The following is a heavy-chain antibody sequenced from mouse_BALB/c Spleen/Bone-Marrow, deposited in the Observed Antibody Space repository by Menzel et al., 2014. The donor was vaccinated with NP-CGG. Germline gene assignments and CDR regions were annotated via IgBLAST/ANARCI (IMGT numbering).Heavy chain of an antibody. CDR3: ARWGITSYYFDY. CDR2: IYPGDGDT. J-gene: IGHJ2*01. Sequence: QVQLQQSGPELMKPGASVKISCKASGYAFSSSWMNWVKQRPRQGLEWIGRIYPGDGDTNYNGKFKGKATLTADKSSSTAYMQLSSLTSVDSAVYFCARWGITSYYFDYWGQGTTLTVSS. V-gene: IGHV1-82*01. D-gene: IGHD2-4*01. CDR1: GYAFSSSW.